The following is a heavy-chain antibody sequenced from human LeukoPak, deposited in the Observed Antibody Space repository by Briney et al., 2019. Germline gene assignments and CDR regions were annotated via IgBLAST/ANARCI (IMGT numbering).Heavy chain of an antibody. CDR1: GYTFTGYY. D-gene: IGHD4-23*01. V-gene: IGHV1-2*04. CDR2: INPNSGGT. CDR3: AREGDGGNSWMSAYYYGMDV. Sequence: GASVKVSCKASGYTFTGYYMHWVRQAPGQGLEWMGWINPNSGGTNYAQKFQGWVTMTRDTSISTAYMELSRLRSDDTAVYYCAREGDGGNSWMSAYYYGMDVWGQGTTVTVSS. J-gene: IGHJ6*02.